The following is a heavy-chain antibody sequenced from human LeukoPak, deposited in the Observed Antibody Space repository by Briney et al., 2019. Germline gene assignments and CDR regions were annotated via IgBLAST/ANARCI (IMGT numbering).Heavy chain of an antibody. CDR1: GFTFSSYW. D-gene: IGHD5-18*01. V-gene: IGHV3-30*03. J-gene: IGHJ4*02. CDR3: ARAPKKSYGSFDY. Sequence: GGSLRLSCAASGFTFSSYWMTWVRQAPGKGLEWVAVISYDGSNKYYADSVKGRFTISRDNSKNTLYLQMNSLRAEDTAVYYCARAPKKSYGSFDYWGQGTLVTVSS. CDR2: ISYDGSNK.